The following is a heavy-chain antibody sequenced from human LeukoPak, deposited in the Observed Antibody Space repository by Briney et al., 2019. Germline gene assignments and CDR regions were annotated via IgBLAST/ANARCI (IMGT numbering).Heavy chain of an antibody. CDR2: ISSSGSNI. CDR1: GFTFSDYY. D-gene: IGHD2-21*01. CDR3: ASLVYSHV. Sequence: GGSLRLSCAASGFTFSDYYMRWLRQAPGKGLEGVSYISSSGSNIYYADSVKGGFTISRDNSKNSLYLQINTLRAEDTAVYYCASLVYSHVWGQATTVTVSS. V-gene: IGHV3-11*01. J-gene: IGHJ6*02.